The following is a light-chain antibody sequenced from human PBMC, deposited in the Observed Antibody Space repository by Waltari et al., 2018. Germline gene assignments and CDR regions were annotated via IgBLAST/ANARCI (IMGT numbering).Light chain of an antibody. V-gene: IGKV3-20*01. Sequence: EIVLTQSPGTLSLSPGERATLSCRASQSVSNNYLAWYQQKPGQAPRLLMYGASTRATGIPDRFSGSGSGTDFTLAITRLESEDFAVYYCQQYDSSRITFGGGTKVEIK. CDR3: QQYDSSRIT. J-gene: IGKJ4*01. CDR1: QSVSNNY. CDR2: GAS.